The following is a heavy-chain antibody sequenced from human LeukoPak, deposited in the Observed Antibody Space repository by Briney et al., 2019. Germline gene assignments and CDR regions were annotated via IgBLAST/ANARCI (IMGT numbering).Heavy chain of an antibody. CDR1: GGTFSSYA. Sequence: GASVKVSCKASGGTFSSYAISWVRQAPGQGLEWMGGIIPIFGTANYAQKFQGRVTITADESTGTAYMELSSLRSEDTAVYYCARNGLAQWELLSYWGQGTLVTVSS. CDR3: ARNGLAQWELLSY. CDR2: IIPIFGTA. J-gene: IGHJ4*02. V-gene: IGHV1-69*13. D-gene: IGHD1-26*01.